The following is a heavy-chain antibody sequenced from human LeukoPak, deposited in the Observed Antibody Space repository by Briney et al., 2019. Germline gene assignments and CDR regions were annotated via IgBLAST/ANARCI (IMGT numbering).Heavy chain of an antibody. J-gene: IGHJ4*02. CDR3: AKDLNDYSPYYFDY. D-gene: IGHD4-11*01. CDR1: GITFSSYA. CDR2: ISGSGSSA. Sequence: GSLRLSCAASGITFSSYAISWVRQAPGKGLEWVSGISGSGSSAYYADSVRGRFTISRDNSKNTLYLQMNSLRAEDTAIYYCAKDLNDYSPYYFDYWGQGTLVTVSS. V-gene: IGHV3-23*01.